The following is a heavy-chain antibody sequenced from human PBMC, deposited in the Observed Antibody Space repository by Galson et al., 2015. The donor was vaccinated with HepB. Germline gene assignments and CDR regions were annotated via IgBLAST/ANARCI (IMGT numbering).Heavy chain of an antibody. D-gene: IGHD3-16*01. CDR1: GYTFTGYY. J-gene: IGHJ6*02. CDR3: ARGDQGGSYGMDV. V-gene: IGHV1-2*04. Sequence: SVKVSCKASGYTFTGYYMHWVRQAPGQGLEWMGWINPNSGGTNYAQKFQGWVTMTRDTSISTAYMELSRLRSDDTAVYYCARGDQGGSYGMDVWGQGTTVTVSS. CDR2: INPNSGGT.